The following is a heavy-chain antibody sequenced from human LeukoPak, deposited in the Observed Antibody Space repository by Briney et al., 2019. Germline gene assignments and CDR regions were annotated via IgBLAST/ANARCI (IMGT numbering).Heavy chain of an antibody. CDR2: IHRSGSP. J-gene: IGHJ4*02. CDR3: AREILGGFNPGAY. CDR1: LDSTTSNF. Sequence: SETLSLTCTVSLDSTTSNFWSWVRQPPGKGLEWIGEIHRSGSPNYNPSLQSRGTISIDRSRNQIVLELSSVTAADTAFYYCAREILGGFNPGAYWGQGTLVTVSS. D-gene: IGHD1-14*01. V-gene: IGHV4-4*02.